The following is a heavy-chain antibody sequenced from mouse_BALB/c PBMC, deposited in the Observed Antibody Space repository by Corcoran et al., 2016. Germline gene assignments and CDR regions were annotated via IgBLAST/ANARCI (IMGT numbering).Heavy chain of an antibody. Sequence: EVQLQQSGAERVKPGASVRLSCTASGFNIKDTYMHWVKQRPEQGLEWSGRMDPANGNTKYDPKFQGKATITADTCSNTAYRQLSSLTSEDTAGYYCASWDWYVDVWGAGTTVTVSS. D-gene: IGHD4-1*01. CDR1: GFNIKDTY. J-gene: IGHJ1*01. CDR2: MDPANGNT. V-gene: IGHV14-3*02. CDR3: ASWDWYVDV.